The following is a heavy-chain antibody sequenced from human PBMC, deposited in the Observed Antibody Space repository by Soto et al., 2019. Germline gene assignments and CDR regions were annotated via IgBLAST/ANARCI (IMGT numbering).Heavy chain of an antibody. CDR3: ARDHPTGWFDP. Sequence: GASVKVSFKVSGGTFSSDPIIWVRQAPGQGLEWMGGIIPILNTGNYAQKFQGRVTITADEPTSTAYMELSSLTSEDTAVYYCARDHPTGWFDPWGQGTLVTVSS. D-gene: IGHD4-17*01. J-gene: IGHJ5*02. CDR1: GGTFSSDP. CDR2: IIPILNTG. V-gene: IGHV1-69*13.